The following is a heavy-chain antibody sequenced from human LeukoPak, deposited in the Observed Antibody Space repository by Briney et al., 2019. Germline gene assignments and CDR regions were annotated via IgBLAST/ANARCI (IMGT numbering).Heavy chain of an antibody. CDR2: INSDGSST. CDR1: GFTFSSYW. J-gene: IGHJ6*02. CDR3: ARDLYGSSWYPPYYYYYGMDV. V-gene: IGHV3-74*01. Sequence: AGGSLRLSCAASGFTFSSYWMHWVRQAPGKGLVWVSRINSDGSSTSYADSVKGRFTISRDNAKNTLYLQMNSLRAEDTAVYYCARDLYGSSWYPPYYYYYGMDVWGQGTTVTVSS. D-gene: IGHD6-13*01.